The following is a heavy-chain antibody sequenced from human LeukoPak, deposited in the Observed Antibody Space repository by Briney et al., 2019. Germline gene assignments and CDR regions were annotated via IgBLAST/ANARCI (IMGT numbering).Heavy chain of an antibody. D-gene: IGHD1-1*01. CDR3: ARSKRETSRRFDY. CDR2: IYYSGST. J-gene: IGHJ4*02. V-gene: IGHV4-39*01. Sequence: SETLTLTCTVSGGSISSSSYYWGWIRQPPGKGLEWIGSIYYSGSTYYNPSLKSRVTISVDTSKNQFSLKLSSVTAADTAVYYCARSKRETSRRFDYWGQGTLVTVSS. CDR1: GGSISSSSYY.